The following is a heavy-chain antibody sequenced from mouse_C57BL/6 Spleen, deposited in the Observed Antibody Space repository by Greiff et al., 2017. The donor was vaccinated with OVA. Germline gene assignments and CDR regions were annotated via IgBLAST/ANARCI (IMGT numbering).Heavy chain of an antibody. CDR3: ARDYDRGY. D-gene: IGHD1-1*01. V-gene: IGHV1-4*01. J-gene: IGHJ2*01. CDR2: INPSSGYT. CDR1: GYTFTSYT. Sequence: VQLQESGAELARPGASVKMSCKASGYTFTSYTMHWVKQRPGQGLEWIGYINPSSGYTKYNQKFKDKATLTADKSSSTAYMQLSSLTSEDSAVYHCARDYDRGYWGQGTTLTVSS.